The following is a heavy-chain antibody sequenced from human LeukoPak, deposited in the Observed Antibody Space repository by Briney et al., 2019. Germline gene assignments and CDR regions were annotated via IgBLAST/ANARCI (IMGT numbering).Heavy chain of an antibody. CDR2: IYYSGST. J-gene: IGHJ4*02. D-gene: IGHD2-2*01. CDR3: ARPYCSSTSCYPGY. Sequence: PSETLSLTCTVSGGSLTYYYWSWIRQPPGKGLEWIGSIYYSGSTYYNPSLKSRVTISVDTSKNQFSLKLSSVTAADTAVYYCARPYCSSTSCYPGYWGQGTLVTVSS. V-gene: IGHV4-39*01. CDR1: GGSLTYYY.